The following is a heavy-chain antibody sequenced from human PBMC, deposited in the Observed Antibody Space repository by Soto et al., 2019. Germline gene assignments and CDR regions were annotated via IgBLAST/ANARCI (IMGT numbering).Heavy chain of an antibody. D-gene: IGHD3-3*01. CDR2: INHSGST. J-gene: IGHJ4*02. CDR1: GGSFSGYY. V-gene: IGHV4-34*01. CDR3: ARAITIFGVVIQGLVYYFDY. Sequence: SETLSLTCAVYGGSFSGYYWSWIRQPPGKGLEWIGEINHSGSTNYNPSLKSRVTISVDTSKNQFSLKLSSVTAADTAVYYCARAITIFGVVIQGLVYYFDYWGQGTLVTVS.